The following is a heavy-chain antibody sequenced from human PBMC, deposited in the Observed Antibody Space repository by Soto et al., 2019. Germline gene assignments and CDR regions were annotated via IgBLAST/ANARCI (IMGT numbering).Heavy chain of an antibody. D-gene: IGHD3-22*01. CDR3: ARGEDSSGYYRDYFDY. J-gene: IGHJ4*02. CDR1: GYTFTSYY. CDR2: INPSGGST. V-gene: IGHV1-46*01. Sequence: ASVKVSCKASGYTFTSYYMHWVRQAPGQGPEWMGIINPSGGSTSYAQKFQGRVTMTRDTSTSTVYMELSSLRSEDTAVYYCARGEDSSGYYRDYFDYWGQGTLVTVSS.